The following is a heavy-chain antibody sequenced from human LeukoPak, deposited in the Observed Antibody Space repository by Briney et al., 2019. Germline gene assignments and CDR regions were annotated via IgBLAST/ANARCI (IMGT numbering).Heavy chain of an antibody. CDR2: INSDGSST. CDR1: GCTFSSYW. D-gene: IGHD6-13*01. J-gene: IGHJ1*01. V-gene: IGHV3-74*01. Sequence: GGFLRLSCAASGCTFSSYWMHWVRQAPGKGLVWVSRINSDGSSTSYADSVKGRFTISRDIAKNTLYLQMNSLRPEDTAVYYCARAGYQLIAAAGMLWGQGTLVTVSS. CDR3: ARAGYQLIAAAGML.